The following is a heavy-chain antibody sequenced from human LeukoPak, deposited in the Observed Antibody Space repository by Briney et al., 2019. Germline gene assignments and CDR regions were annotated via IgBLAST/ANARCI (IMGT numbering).Heavy chain of an antibody. D-gene: IGHD3-16*02. V-gene: IGHV3-30*03. CDR2: ISYDGSNK. J-gene: IGHJ4*02. Sequence: GGSLRLSCAASGFTFSSYGVTWVRQAPGKGLEWVAVISYDGSNKYYADSVKGRFTISRDNSKNTLYLQMNSLRAEDTAVYYCACVIPTPRYWGQGTLVTVSS. CDR3: ACVIPTPRY. CDR1: GFTFSSYG.